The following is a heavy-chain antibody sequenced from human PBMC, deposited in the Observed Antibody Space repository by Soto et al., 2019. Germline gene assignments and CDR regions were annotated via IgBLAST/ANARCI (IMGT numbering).Heavy chain of an antibody. CDR1: GFTFSSYG. CDR2: ISYDGSNK. J-gene: IGHJ4*02. D-gene: IGHD2-21*02. Sequence: QVQLVESGGGVVQPGRSLRLSCAASGFTFSSYGMHWVRQAPGKGLEWVAVISYDGSNKYYADSVKGRFTISRDNSKNTLYLQMNSLRAADTAVYYCAKDYGTVSKGDLFDYWGQGTLVTVSS. CDR3: AKDYGTVSKGDLFDY. V-gene: IGHV3-30*18.